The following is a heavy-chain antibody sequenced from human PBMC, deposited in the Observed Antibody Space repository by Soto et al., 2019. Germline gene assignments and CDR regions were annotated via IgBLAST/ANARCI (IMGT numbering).Heavy chain of an antibody. CDR2: IKTDGSIT. Sequence: GSLRLSCAASGFTFSSYWMHWVRQAPGKGLVWVSRIKTDGSITSYADSVKGRFTISRDNAKNTLYLQMNSLRAEDTAVYYCAREYYDILTGYSTGALAIWGQGTIVTVSS. V-gene: IGHV3-74*01. CDR1: GFTFSSYW. CDR3: AREYYDILTGYSTGALAI. J-gene: IGHJ3*02. D-gene: IGHD3-9*01.